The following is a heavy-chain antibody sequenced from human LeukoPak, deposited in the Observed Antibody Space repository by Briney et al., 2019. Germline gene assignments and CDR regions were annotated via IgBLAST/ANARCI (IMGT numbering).Heavy chain of an antibody. Sequence: PGGSLRLSCAASGFTLSSYEMSWVRQAPGKGLEWVANIKQDGSEKYYVDSVKGRFTISRDNAKNSLYLQMNSLRAEDTAVYYCAREWELLPILVYWGQGTLVTVSS. D-gene: IGHD1-26*01. V-gene: IGHV3-7*01. CDR2: IKQDGSEK. J-gene: IGHJ4*02. CDR1: GFTLSSYE. CDR3: AREWELLPILVY.